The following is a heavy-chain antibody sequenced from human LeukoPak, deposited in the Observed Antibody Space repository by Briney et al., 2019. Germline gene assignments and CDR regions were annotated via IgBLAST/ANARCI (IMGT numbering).Heavy chain of an antibody. CDR3: AALARDY. V-gene: IGHV3-53*01. Sequence: PGGSLRLSCAASGFIVRSNYMTWVRQALGEGLEWGSVIHNDGSTHYTDSVKGRFTISRDNSKNTLYLQMNSLRVEDTAVYYCAALARDYWGQGTLVTVSS. CDR1: GFIVRSNY. CDR2: IHNDGST. J-gene: IGHJ4*02. D-gene: IGHD3-3*02.